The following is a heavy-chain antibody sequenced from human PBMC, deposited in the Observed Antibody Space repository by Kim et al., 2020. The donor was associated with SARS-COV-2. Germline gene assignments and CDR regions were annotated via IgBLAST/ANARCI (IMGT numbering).Heavy chain of an antibody. J-gene: IGHJ4*02. D-gene: IGHD6-25*01. CDR2: IFRGGST. Sequence: GGSLRLSCVASGLTVSSYYMSWIRQAPGKGLEWVSAIFRGGSTYYAASVRGRFTISKDYSKNTLSLQMNSLRAEDTAIYYCARDPVGDGYCFVDYWGQGTLVTVSS. CDR3: ARDPVGDGYCFVDY. V-gene: IGHV3-66*01. CDR1: GLTVSSYY.